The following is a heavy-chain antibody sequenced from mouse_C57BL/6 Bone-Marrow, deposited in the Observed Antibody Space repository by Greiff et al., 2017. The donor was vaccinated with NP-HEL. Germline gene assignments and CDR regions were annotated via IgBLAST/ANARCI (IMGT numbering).Heavy chain of an antibody. CDR1: GYTFTSYW. J-gene: IGHJ3*01. D-gene: IGHD3-1*01. CDR3: ARGGFWFSY. V-gene: IGHV1-69*01. Sequence: VQLQQPGAELVIPGASVQLSCKASGYTFTSYWMHWVKQRPGQGLEWIGEIDPSDSYTNYNQKFKGKSTLTVDNSSSTAYMQLSSLTSEESAVYYCARGGFWFSYWGQGTLVTVSA. CDR2: IDPSDSYT.